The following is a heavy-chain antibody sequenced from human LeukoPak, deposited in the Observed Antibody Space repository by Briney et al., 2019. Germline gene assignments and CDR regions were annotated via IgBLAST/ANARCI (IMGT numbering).Heavy chain of an antibody. V-gene: IGHV1-69*13. J-gene: IGHJ6*03. CDR3: ARDSVLEWQLGGHGRGWSYYYYMNV. Sequence: SVKVSCKASGGTFSSYAISWVRQAPGQGLEWMGGIIPIFGTANYAQKFQGRVTITADESTSTAYMELSSLRSEDTAVYYCARDSVLEWQLGGHGRGWSYYYYMNVWGKGTTVTVSS. CDR1: GGTFSSYA. D-gene: IGHD3-3*01. CDR2: IIPIFGTA.